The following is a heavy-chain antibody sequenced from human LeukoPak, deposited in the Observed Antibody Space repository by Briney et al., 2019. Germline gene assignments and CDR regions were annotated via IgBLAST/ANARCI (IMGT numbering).Heavy chain of an antibody. CDR3: AADARPYRRDAFDI. CDR1: GYTFTSYD. J-gene: IGHJ3*02. D-gene: IGHD4-11*01. Sequence: GASVKVSCKASGYTFTSYDINWVRQATGQGLEWMGWMNPNSGNTGYAQKFQGRVTMTRNTSISTAYMELSSLRSEDTAVYYCAADARPYRRDAFDIWGQGTMVSVSS. V-gene: IGHV1-8*01. CDR2: MNPNSGNT.